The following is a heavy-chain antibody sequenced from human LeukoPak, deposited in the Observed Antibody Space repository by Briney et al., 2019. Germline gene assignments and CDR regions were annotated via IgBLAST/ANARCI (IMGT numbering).Heavy chain of an antibody. V-gene: IGHV3-74*01. CDR3: VTGTQYHGY. CDR1: GFTYSSYW. Sequence: GGSLRLSCAASGFTYSSYWMRWVRQAPGKGRVWVGHINSDGSSTTYAGSVKGRFTISRDNAKNTLYLQMSSLRAEDTAVYYCVTGTQYHGYWGQGTLVTVSS. CDR2: INSDGSST. D-gene: IGHD2-2*01. J-gene: IGHJ4*02.